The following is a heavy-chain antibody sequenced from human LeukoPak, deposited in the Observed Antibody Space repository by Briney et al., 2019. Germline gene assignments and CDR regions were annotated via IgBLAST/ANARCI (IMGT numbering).Heavy chain of an antibody. CDR1: GFTFSSYS. V-gene: IGHV3-21*01. CDR3: AREGYSYGSYYFDY. CDR2: ISSSSSYI. D-gene: IGHD5-18*01. J-gene: IGHJ4*02. Sequence: PGGSLRLSCAASGFTFSSYSMNWVRQAPGKGLEWVSSISSSSSYIYYADSVKGRFTISRDNSKNTLYLQMNSLRAEDTAVYYCAREGYSYGSYYFDYWGQGTLVTVSS.